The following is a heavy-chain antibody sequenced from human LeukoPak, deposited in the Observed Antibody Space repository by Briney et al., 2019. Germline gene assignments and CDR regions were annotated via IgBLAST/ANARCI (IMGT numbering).Heavy chain of an antibody. V-gene: IGHV4-59*01. J-gene: IGHJ3*02. Sequence: SETLSLTCTVSGGSISSYYWSWIRQPPGKGLEWIGYIYYSGSTNYNPSLKSRVTISVDTSKNQFSLKLSSVTAADTAVYYCARDGNYYDSSGYSTDAFDIWGQGTMVTVSS. CDR3: ARDGNYYDSSGYSTDAFDI. D-gene: IGHD3-22*01. CDR1: GGSISSYY. CDR2: IYYSGST.